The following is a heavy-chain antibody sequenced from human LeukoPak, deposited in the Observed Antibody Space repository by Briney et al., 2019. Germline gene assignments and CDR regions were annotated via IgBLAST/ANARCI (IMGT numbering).Heavy chain of an antibody. Sequence: GGSLRLPCAASGFTFSSDAMSCGRQAPGKGLECVSAISGSVVGTYYADSVKGRLTISRDNSKTTLYLQMNSLRAADTAVYYCAKGGYYDFWSGSSYYYYYMDVWGKGTTVTVSS. CDR1: GFTFSSDA. CDR3: AKGGYYDFWSGSSYYYYYMDV. V-gene: IGHV3-23*01. J-gene: IGHJ6*03. CDR2: ISGSVVGT. D-gene: IGHD3-3*01.